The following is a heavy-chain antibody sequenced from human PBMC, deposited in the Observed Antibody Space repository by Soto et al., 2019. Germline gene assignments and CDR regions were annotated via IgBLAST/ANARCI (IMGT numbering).Heavy chain of an antibody. V-gene: IGHV3-23*01. CDR2: ISGSGGYT. Sequence: EVQLLESGGDLVQPGGSLRLSCVASGLTFSSYAMSWVRQAPGKGLEWVSVISGSGGYTDYADSVKGRFTISRDNSKNTLYPQMNSLRAEDTALYYCAKRFRGVLLNPEVDWGQGTLVTVSS. J-gene: IGHJ4*02. D-gene: IGHD3-10*01. CDR3: AKRFRGVLLNPEVD. CDR1: GLTFSSYA.